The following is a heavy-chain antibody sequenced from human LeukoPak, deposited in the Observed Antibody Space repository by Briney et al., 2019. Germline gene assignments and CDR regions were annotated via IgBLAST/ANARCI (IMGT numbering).Heavy chain of an antibody. V-gene: IGHV4-34*01. D-gene: IGHD3-22*01. CDR1: GGSFSGYY. Sequence: SETLSLTCAVYGGSFSGYYWSWIRQPPGKGLEWIGEINHSGSTNYNPSLKSRVTISVDTSKNQFSLKLSSVTAADPAVYYCTRGSIAYYYMDVWGKGTTVTVS. CDR3: TRGSIAYYYMDV. CDR2: INHSGST. J-gene: IGHJ6*03.